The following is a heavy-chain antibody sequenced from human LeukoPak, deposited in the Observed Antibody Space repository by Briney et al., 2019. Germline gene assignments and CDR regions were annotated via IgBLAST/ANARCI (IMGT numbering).Heavy chain of an antibody. CDR2: FDPEDGET. J-gene: IGHJ5*02. CDR3: ATAKGAAAGTRKMFGLFDP. Sequence: ASVKVSCKVSGYTLTELSMHWVRQAPGKGLEWMGGFDPEDGETIYAQKFQGRVTMTEDTSTDTAYMELSSLRSEDTAVYYCATAKGAAAGTRKMFGLFDPWGQGTLVTVSS. V-gene: IGHV1-24*01. CDR1: GYTLTELS. D-gene: IGHD6-13*01.